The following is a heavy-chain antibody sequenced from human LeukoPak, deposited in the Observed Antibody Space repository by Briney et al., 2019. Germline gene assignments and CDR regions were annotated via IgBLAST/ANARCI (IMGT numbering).Heavy chain of an antibody. CDR2: ISSSSSTTI. CDR1: GFTFSSYT. CDR3: AANPTVYNYFDP. V-gene: IGHV3-48*01. J-gene: IGHJ5*02. Sequence: PGGSLRLSCAASGFTFSSYTMNWVRQAPGRGLEWVSYISSSSSTTIYYADSVKGRFTISRDNAKNSLFLQMNSLRDEDTAVYYCAANPTVYNYFDPWGQGTLVTVSS.